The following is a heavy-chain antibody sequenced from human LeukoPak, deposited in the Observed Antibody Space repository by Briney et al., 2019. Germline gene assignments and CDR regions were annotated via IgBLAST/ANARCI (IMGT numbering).Heavy chain of an antibody. D-gene: IGHD6-19*01. CDR2: ISYDGSNK. J-gene: IGHJ4*02. V-gene: IGHV3-30-3*01. CDR3: AREAVAGDY. Sequence: PGRSLRLSCAASGFTFSSYAMHWVRQAPGKGLEWVAVISYDGSNKYYADSVKGRFTISRDNSKNTLYLQMNSLRAEDTAVYYCAREAVAGDYWGQGTLVTVSS. CDR1: GFTFSSYA.